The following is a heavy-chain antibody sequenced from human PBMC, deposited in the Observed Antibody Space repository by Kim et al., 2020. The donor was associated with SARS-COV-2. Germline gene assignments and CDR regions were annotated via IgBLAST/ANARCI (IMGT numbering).Heavy chain of an antibody. CDR3: AKLRGYYDILSHIDY. J-gene: IGHJ4*02. D-gene: IGHD3-9*01. Sequence: DSVKGRFTISIDNSTNTLYLQMNSLRAEDTAVYYCAKLRGYYDILSHIDYWGQGTLVTVSS. V-gene: IGHV3-23*03.